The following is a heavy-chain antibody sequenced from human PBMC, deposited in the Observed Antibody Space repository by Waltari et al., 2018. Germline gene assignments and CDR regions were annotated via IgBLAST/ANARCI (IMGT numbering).Heavy chain of an antibody. V-gene: IGHV4-4*07. D-gene: IGHD3-3*01. Sequence: QVQLQEAGPGLVKPSETLSLTCTVSGGYISSYYWSWIRQPAGKGLEWIGSIYTSGSTHYHPSLKSRVTMSVDTSKNQFSLKLSSVTAADTAVYYCARGGRKMRSGSYFDYWGQGTLVTVSS. CDR3: ARGGRKMRSGSYFDY. CDR2: IYTSGST. J-gene: IGHJ4*02. CDR1: GGYISSYY.